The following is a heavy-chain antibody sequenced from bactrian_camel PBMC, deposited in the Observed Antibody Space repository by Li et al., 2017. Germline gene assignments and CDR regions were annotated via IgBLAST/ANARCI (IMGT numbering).Heavy chain of an antibody. Sequence: HVQLVESGGGSVQAGGSLRLSCVVSGYSSNCMGWYRQVQGKGRELVSSLYLNGGTYYHDSVKGRFTFAQDNAENANAVSLEMNSLKPEDTATYFCNVGLCGTWPPGQDNYWGHGTQVTVS. CDR1: GYSSNC. D-gene: IGHD2*01. V-gene: IGHV3S9*01. J-gene: IGHJ4*01. CDR2: LYLNGGT. CDR3: NVGLCGTWPPGQDNY.